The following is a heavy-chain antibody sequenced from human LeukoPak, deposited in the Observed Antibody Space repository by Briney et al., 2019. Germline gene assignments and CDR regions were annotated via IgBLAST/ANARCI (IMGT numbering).Heavy chain of an antibody. D-gene: IGHD3-16*01. V-gene: IGHV6-1*01. CDR3: VREVPFLCDY. J-gene: IGHJ4*02. CDR1: GDSVSSNSAA. Sequence: QTLSLTCAISGDSVSSNSAAWNWIRQSPSIGLEWLGSTYYRSKWYNDYAVSVKSLITINPDTSKNQFSLQLNSVTPEDTAVYYCVREVPFLCDYWGQGTLVTVSS. CDR2: TYYRSKWYN.